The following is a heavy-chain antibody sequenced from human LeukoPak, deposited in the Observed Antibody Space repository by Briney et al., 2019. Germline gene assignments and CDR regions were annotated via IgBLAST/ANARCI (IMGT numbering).Heavy chain of an antibody. Sequence: PGRSLRLSCAASGFTFDDYAMHWVRQAPGKGLEWVSGISWNSGSIGYADSVKGRFTISRDNAKNSLYLQMNSLRAEDTAVYYCARDWTAYCSSTGCYTASRGFDYWGQGTLVTVSS. CDR3: ARDWTAYCSSTGCYTASRGFDY. V-gene: IGHV3-9*01. CDR2: ISWNSGSI. D-gene: IGHD2-2*02. CDR1: GFTFDDYA. J-gene: IGHJ4*02.